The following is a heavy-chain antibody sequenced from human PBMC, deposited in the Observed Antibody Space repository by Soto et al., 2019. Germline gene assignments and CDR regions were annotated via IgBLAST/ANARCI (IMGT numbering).Heavy chain of an antibody. CDR2: IFPGDSDT. Sequence: ESLKISCKGSGYSFTNYWIALVRQMPGKGLEWMGIIFPGDSDTRYSPSFQGQVTISADKSISTAYLQWSSLKASDTAMYYCTKAVAGAFDHWGQGTMVT. CDR3: TKAVAGAFDH. V-gene: IGHV5-51*01. D-gene: IGHD6-19*01. CDR1: GYSFTNYW. J-gene: IGHJ3*01.